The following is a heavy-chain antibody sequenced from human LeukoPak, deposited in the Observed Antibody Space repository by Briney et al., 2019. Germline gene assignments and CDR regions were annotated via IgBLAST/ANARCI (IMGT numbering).Heavy chain of an antibody. CDR1: GFTFSNYW. CDR2: IYYSGST. J-gene: IGHJ4*02. V-gene: IGHV4-39*07. D-gene: IGHD1-26*01. CDR3: ARGPWEDVFDH. Sequence: GSLRLSCAASGFTFSNYWMTWVRQAPGKGLGWIGSIYYSGSTYYNPSLKSRVTISVDTSKNQFSLKLSSVTAADTAVYYCARGPWEDVFDHWGQGTLVIVSS.